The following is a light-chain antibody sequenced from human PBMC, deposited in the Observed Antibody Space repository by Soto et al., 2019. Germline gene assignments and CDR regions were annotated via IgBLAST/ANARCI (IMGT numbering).Light chain of an antibody. CDR3: MQGTHWPPT. V-gene: IGKV2-30*01. CDR2: KAS. J-gene: IGKJ1*01. CDR1: QSLVYSDGYAY. Sequence: DVVMTQPLLSLPVTLGQPASISCRSSQSLVYSDGYAYLNWFQQRPGQSPRRLIYKASNRDSGVPDRFSGSGSGSDFTLQIDRVEAEDVGIYYCMQGTHWPPTFGRGTRVEIK.